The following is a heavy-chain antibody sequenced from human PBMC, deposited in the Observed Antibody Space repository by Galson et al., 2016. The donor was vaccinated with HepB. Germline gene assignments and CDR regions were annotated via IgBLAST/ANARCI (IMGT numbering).Heavy chain of an antibody. CDR2: IYASGTT. Sequence: TCTVSGDSISSYYWSWIRQPAGKGLEWIGRIYASGTTNYNPSLKSGVTMSLDTSKNQFSLRLSSVSAADTAVYYCARGGNDFWSGYFDYWGRGTLVTVSS. D-gene: IGHD3-3*01. J-gene: IGHJ4*02. V-gene: IGHV4-4*07. CDR1: GDSISSYY. CDR3: ARGGNDFWSGYFDY.